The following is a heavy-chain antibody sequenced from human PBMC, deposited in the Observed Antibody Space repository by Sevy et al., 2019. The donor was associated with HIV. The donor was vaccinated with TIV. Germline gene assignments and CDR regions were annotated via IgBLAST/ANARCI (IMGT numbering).Heavy chain of an antibody. Sequence: GRSLRLSCVGSGFSFSSDAMSWVRQAPGKGLQWVATVSASGGSTYYTDSVRGRFSITRDNSKNTLNVKMNSLRAEDTAVYYCARVGGGGYYDPWSGYLEFDPWGQGTLVTVSS. D-gene: IGHD3-3*01. CDR1: GFSFSSDA. J-gene: IGHJ5*02. CDR3: ARVGGGGYYDPWSGYLEFDP. V-gene: IGHV3-23*01. CDR2: VSASGGST.